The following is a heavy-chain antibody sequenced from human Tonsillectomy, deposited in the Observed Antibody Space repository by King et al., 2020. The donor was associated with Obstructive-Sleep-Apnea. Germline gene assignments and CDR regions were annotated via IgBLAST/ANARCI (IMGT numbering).Heavy chain of an antibody. Sequence: VQLQESGPGLVKPSETLSLTCTVSGGSISSYYWSWIRQPPGKGLEWIGYIYYSGSTNYNPYLKSRVTISVDTSRNQFSLKLSSVTAADTAVYYCASTMVDTAMVFDYWGQGTLVTVSS. J-gene: IGHJ4*02. CDR1: GGSISSYY. D-gene: IGHD5-18*01. CDR3: ASTMVDTAMVFDY. V-gene: IGHV4-59*01. CDR2: IYYSGST.